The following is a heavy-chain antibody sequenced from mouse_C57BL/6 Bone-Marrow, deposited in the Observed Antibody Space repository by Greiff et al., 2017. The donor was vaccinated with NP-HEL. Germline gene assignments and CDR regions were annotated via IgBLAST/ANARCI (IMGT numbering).Heavy chain of an antibody. Sequence: EVQRVESGGDLVKPGGSLKLSCAASGFTFSSYGMSWVRQTPDKRLEWVATISSGGSYTYYLDSVKGRFTISRDNAKNTLYLQMSSLKSEDTAMYYCARQGRSDYYGRVAYWGQGTLVTVSA. V-gene: IGHV5-6*01. CDR3: ARQGRSDYYGRVAY. D-gene: IGHD1-1*01. CDR2: ISSGGSYT. CDR1: GFTFSSYG. J-gene: IGHJ3*01.